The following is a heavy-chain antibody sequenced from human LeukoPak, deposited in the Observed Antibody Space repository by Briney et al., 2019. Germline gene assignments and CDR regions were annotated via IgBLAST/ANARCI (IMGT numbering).Heavy chain of an antibody. J-gene: IGHJ4*02. V-gene: IGHV3-23*01. D-gene: IGHD6-13*01. CDR1: GFTFSSYA. CDR2: ITNSGDNT. Sequence: GGSLRLSCAASGFTFSSYAMSWVRQAPGKGLEWVSAITNSGDNTYYADSVKGRFTIPRDNSKNTLYLQINSLRAEDTAIYYCAKAPMEDSWYIHFDYWGQGTLVTVSS. CDR3: AKAPMEDSWYIHFDY.